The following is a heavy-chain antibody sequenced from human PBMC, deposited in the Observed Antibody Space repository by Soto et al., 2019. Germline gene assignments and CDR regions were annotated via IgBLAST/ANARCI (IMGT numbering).Heavy chain of an antibody. D-gene: IGHD3-16*02. CDR3: ARGTHVDYVWGSYRSSYYYGMDV. Sequence: QVQLQESGPGLVKPSQTLSLTCTVSGGSISSGDYYWSWIRQPPGKGLEWIGYIYYSGSTYYNPSLKSRVTISVDTSKNQFSLKLSSVTAADTAVYYCARGTHVDYVWGSYRSSYYYGMDVWGQGTTVTVSS. CDR2: IYYSGST. V-gene: IGHV4-30-4*01. J-gene: IGHJ6*02. CDR1: GGSISSGDYY.